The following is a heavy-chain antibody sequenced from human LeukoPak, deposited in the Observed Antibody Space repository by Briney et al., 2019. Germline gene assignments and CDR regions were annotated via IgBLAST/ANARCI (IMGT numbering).Heavy chain of an antibody. Sequence: PGGSLRLSCAASGITFSSYSMNWVRQAPGKGLEWVSSISSSSSYIYYADSVKGRFTISRDNAKNSLYLQMNSLRAEDTAVYYCARERYCSSTSCAFDYWGQGTLVTVSS. D-gene: IGHD2-2*01. J-gene: IGHJ4*02. CDR2: ISSSSSYI. CDR1: GITFSSYS. V-gene: IGHV3-21*01. CDR3: ARERYCSSTSCAFDY.